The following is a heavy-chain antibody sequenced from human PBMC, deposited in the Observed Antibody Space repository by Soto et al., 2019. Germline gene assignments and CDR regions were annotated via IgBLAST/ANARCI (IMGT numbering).Heavy chain of an antibody. CDR1: GFLVNSAY. J-gene: IGHJ4*02. V-gene: IGHV3-53*01. CDR2: INSDGST. Sequence: EVQLVESGGGLIPPGGSLRLSCAASGFLVNSAYMTWVRQAPGKGLEWLSMINSDGSTLYAESVKGRLTISRDNSKNRRDLQMNSLRAEDTAMYYCARSGYSFAWGYWGQGTLVIVTS. CDR3: ARSGYSFAWGY. D-gene: IGHD5-18*01.